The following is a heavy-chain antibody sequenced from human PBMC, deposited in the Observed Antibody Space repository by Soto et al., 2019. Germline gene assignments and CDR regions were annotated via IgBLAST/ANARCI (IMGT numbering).Heavy chain of an antibody. CDR1: GNTFSNYY. Sequence: ASVKVSCKASGNTFSNYYIHWVRQAPGQGLEWMGKINPSGGHTTYAQKFLGRVTMTRDTSTSTLYMELTSLRSEDTAVYYRARGGHVVVVTAAFDYWGQGTLVTVSS. D-gene: IGHD2-21*02. CDR2: INPSGGHT. J-gene: IGHJ4*02. V-gene: IGHV1-46*03. CDR3: ARGGHVVVVTAAFDY.